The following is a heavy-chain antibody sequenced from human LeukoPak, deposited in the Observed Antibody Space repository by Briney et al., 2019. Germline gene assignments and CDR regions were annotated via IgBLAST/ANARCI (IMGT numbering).Heavy chain of an antibody. CDR3: AIGGTYGSGS. CDR1: GFAFANTW. Sequence: GGSLRLSCAASGFAFANTWMHWVRQAPGKGLVWVSLISNDGSTRSYVDSVKGRFTISRDNAKNAVYLQMNSLRAEDTAVYYCAIGGTYGSGSWGQGTLVTVSS. V-gene: IGHV3-74*01. CDR2: ISNDGSTR. J-gene: IGHJ4*02. D-gene: IGHD3-10*01.